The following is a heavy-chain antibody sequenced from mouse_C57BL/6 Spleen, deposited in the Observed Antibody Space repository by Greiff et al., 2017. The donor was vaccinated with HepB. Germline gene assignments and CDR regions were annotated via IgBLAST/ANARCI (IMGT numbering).Heavy chain of an antibody. CDR2: IYPGDGDT. Sequence: VQLQQSGPELVKPGASVKISCKASGYAFSSSWMNWVKQRPGKGLEWIGRIYPGDGDTNYNGKFKGKATLTADKSSSTAYMQLNSLTSEDSAVYFCAIRCTTVVFDYWGQGTTLTVSS. J-gene: IGHJ2*01. D-gene: IGHD1-1*01. CDR3: AIRCTTVVFDY. CDR1: GYAFSSSW. V-gene: IGHV1-82*01.